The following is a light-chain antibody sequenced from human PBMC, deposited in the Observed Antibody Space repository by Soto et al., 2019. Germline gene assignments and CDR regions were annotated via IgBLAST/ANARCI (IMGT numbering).Light chain of an antibody. CDR3: NSYTTLSNRV. CDR1: STDIGAYNY. J-gene: IGLJ1*01. V-gene: IGLV2-14*01. CDR2: EVT. Sequence: ALTQPASVSGSPGQSITISCTGTSTDIGAYNYVSWYQQHPGKAPKLLIYEVTNRPSGVSNRFPGSKSGNTASLTISGLQAEDEANYYCNSYTTLSNRVFGTGTKVTVL.